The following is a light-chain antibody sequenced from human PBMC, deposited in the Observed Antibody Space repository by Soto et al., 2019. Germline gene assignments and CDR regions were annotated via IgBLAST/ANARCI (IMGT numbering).Light chain of an antibody. CDR1: QSVSNNY. Sequence: EIVLTYSPGTLSLSRGERATLSCRASQSVSNNYLAWYQQKPGQAPRLLIFGASSRATGIPDRFSGSGSGTDFTLTISRLEPEDFAVHYCQQYGTSSITFGQVTRLENK. J-gene: IGKJ5*01. CDR3: QQYGTSSIT. V-gene: IGKV3-20*01. CDR2: GAS.